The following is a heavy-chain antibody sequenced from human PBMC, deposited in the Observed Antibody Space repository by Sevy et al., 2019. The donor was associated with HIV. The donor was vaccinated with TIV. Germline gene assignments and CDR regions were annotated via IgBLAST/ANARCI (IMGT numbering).Heavy chain of an antibody. Sequence: GGSLRLSCAASGFTFSSYWMSWVRQAPGKGLEWVAYINQDGSQKSYVDTVKGRFTISRDNAKNSRFLQLNSLRAEDTAVYYSARAGPLGDLDHFDHWVQGTLVTVSS. CDR1: GFTFSSYW. V-gene: IGHV3-7*05. J-gene: IGHJ4*02. CDR3: ARAGPLGDLDHFDH. D-gene: IGHD4-17*01. CDR2: INQDGSQK.